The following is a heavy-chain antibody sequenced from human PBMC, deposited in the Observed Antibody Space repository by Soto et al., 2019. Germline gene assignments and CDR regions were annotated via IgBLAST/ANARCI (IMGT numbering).Heavy chain of an antibody. D-gene: IGHD1-26*01. J-gene: IGHJ6*02. V-gene: IGHV5-51*01. Sequence: PGESLKISCKGSGYSFTSYWIGWVRQMPGKGLEWMGIIYPGDSDTRYSASFHGQVTISADKSISTAYLQWSSRKAWDTGMYYCARMVGDIVGATCPYYYYGMDVWGQGTTVTVSS. CDR1: GYSFTSYW. CDR2: IYPGDSDT. CDR3: ARMVGDIVGATCPYYYYGMDV.